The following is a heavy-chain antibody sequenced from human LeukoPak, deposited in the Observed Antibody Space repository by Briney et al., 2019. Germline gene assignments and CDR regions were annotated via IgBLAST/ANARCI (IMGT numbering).Heavy chain of an antibody. D-gene: IGHD1-26*01. CDR3: TGNGNYLFGRGF. CDR2: IKSKNVGGTI. Sequence: GESLRLSCAASGLNFNNAWMTWVRQAPGRGPEWLGLIKSKNVGGTIDYAAPVKGRFTTSRDDSISTVYLQMTSLNTEDTAVYYSTGNGNYLFGRGFWGQGTLVTVSS. CDR1: GLNFNNAW. J-gene: IGHJ4*02. V-gene: IGHV3-15*01.